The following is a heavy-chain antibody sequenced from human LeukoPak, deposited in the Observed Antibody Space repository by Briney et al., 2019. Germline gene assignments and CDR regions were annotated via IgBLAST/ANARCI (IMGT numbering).Heavy chain of an antibody. CDR1: GFTFSTYW. J-gene: IGHJ4*02. Sequence: GGSLRLSCAASGFTFSTYWMHWVRQVPGKGLVWISRIHGDTSGTSYAESVKGRFTISRDNAKNTVYLQMNSLRVDDTAVYYCARDRWELLEFDYWGQGVLVTVSS. V-gene: IGHV3-74*01. CDR2: IHGDTSGT. D-gene: IGHD1-26*01. CDR3: ARDRWELLEFDY.